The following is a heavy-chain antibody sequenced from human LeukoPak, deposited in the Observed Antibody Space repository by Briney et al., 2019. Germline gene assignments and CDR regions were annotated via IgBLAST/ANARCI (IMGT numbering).Heavy chain of an antibody. V-gene: IGHV4-39*01. D-gene: IGHD6-13*01. J-gene: IGHJ4*02. Sequence: GSLRLSCAASGFTFSSYSMNWVRQPPGKGLEWIGSIYYSGSTYYNPSLKSRVTISVDTSKNQFSLKLSSVTAADTAVYYCASSGLQQLEFYYWGQGTLVTVSS. CDR2: IYYSGST. CDR1: GFTFSSYSMN. CDR3: ASSGLQQLEFYY.